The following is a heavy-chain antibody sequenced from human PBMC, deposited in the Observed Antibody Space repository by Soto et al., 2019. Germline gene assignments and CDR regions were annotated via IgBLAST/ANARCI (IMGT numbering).Heavy chain of an antibody. Sequence: GGSLSLSCAASGFPFGDYYIHWIRRAPGKGLEWISYISGNGEIIQYAASARGRFTISRDNAENSVYLEMDSLRAEDTALYYCARDVDADFRTDFDYWGRGTLVTVSS. J-gene: IGHJ4*02. CDR2: ISGNGEII. D-gene: IGHD4-17*01. CDR1: GFPFGDYY. CDR3: ARDVDADFRTDFDY. V-gene: IGHV3-11*01.